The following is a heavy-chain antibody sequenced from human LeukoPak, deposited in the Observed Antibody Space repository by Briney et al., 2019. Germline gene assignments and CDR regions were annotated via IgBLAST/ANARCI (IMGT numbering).Heavy chain of an antibody. D-gene: IGHD3-22*01. Sequence: SETLSLTCTVSGGSISSYYWSWIRQPPGKGLEWIGYIYYSGSTNYNPSLKSRVTISVDTSKNQFSLKLSSVTAADTAVYYCARGPLDSSGTSYYFDYWGQGTLVTVSS. CDR2: IYYSGST. V-gene: IGHV4-59*01. CDR1: GGSISSYY. J-gene: IGHJ4*02. CDR3: ARGPLDSSGTSYYFDY.